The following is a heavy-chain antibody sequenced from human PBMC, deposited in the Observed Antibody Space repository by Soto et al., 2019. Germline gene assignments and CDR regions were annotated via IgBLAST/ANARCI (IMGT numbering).Heavy chain of an antibody. V-gene: IGHV2-5*02. CDR1: GFSLSTSGVG. CDR2: IYWDDDK. J-gene: IGHJ6*04. CDR3: AHITYYDFWSGHPLDV. D-gene: IGHD3-3*01. Sequence: GSGPTLVNPTQTLTLTCTFSGFSLSTSGVGVGWIRQPPGKALEWLALIYWDDDKRYSPSLKSRLTITKDTSKNRVVLTMTNMDPVDTATYYCAHITYYDFWSGHPLDVWGKGTTVTVSS.